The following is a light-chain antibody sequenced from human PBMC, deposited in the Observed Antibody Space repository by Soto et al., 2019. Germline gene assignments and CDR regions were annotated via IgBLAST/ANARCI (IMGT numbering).Light chain of an antibody. V-gene: IGKV1-5*03. CDR2: TAS. Sequence: DIQMTQSPSTLSASVGDRVTISCRANQSINRWLAWYQQKPGRAPKLLIYTASNLESGVSSRLSGSGSGPEFTLTITSLQPDDFATYYCQQYNSYPYTFGQGTKLEIK. CDR1: QSINRW. J-gene: IGKJ2*01. CDR3: QQYNSYPYT.